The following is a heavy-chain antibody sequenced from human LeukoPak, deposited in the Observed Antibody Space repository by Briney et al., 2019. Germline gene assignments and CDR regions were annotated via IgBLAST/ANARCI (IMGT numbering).Heavy chain of an antibody. CDR2: IYYSEDT. V-gene: IGHV4-39*01. D-gene: IGHD6-19*01. J-gene: IGHJ6*03. CDR1: GGSISSSSYY. Sequence: SETVSLTCTVSGGSISSSSYYWRWIRQPPGRGLEWIGSIYYSEDTYYNPSLKSRRVTISVDTSKNQFSLRLSSVTAADTAVYYCARHQWHYYYYMGVWGKGSPFRVSS. CDR3: ARHQWHYYYYMGV.